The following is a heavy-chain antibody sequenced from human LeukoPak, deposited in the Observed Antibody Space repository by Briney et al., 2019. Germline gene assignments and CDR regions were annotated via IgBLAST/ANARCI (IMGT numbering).Heavy chain of an antibody. V-gene: IGHV1-18*04. Sequence: GESLKISCKGSGYSFTSYLIGWVRQAPGQGLEWMGWISAYNGNTNYAQKLQGRVTMTTDTSTSTAYMELRSLRSDDTAVYYCARVISPYDFWSGYYIDWFDPWGQGTLVTVSS. CDR1: GYSFTSYL. CDR2: ISAYNGNT. CDR3: ARVISPYDFWSGYYIDWFDP. J-gene: IGHJ5*02. D-gene: IGHD3-3*01.